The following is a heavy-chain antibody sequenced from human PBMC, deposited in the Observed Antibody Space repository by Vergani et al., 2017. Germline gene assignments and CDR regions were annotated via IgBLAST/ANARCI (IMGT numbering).Heavy chain of an antibody. J-gene: IGHJ4*02. D-gene: IGHD1-7*01. V-gene: IGHV3-33*01. CDR3: ARGNSLGSY. Sequence: QVQLEESGGGVVQPGRSLRLSCSGSGFTLGDYAMTWVRQAPGKGLEWVAFIHYDGSHEYYIDSVKGRFTISRDNSKKSLYLQMNSLRGEDTAVYYCARGNSLGSYWGQGTLVTVSS. CDR1: GFTLGDYA. CDR2: IHYDGSHE.